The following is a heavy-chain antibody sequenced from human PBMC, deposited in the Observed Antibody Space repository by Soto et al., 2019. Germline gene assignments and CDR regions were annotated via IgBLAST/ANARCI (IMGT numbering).Heavy chain of an antibody. V-gene: IGHV5-10-1*01. Sequence: ESLKISCKGSGYSFTDYWISWVRQMPGKGLEWMGRIDPSDSYTKYSPWFQAHVSVSCDKSTSTAYLQWRSLKASDTGMYYCARHQADYYGSGSYDYWGQGTQVTVSS. CDR1: GYSFTDYW. CDR2: IDPSDSYT. CDR3: ARHQADYYGSGSYDY. D-gene: IGHD3-10*01. J-gene: IGHJ4*02.